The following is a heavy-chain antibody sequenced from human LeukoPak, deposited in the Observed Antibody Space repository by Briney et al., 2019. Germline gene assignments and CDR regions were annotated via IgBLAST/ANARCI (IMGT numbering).Heavy chain of an antibody. CDR3: ARVSVSDAFDI. V-gene: IGHV3-30-3*01. D-gene: IGHD3-10*01. Sequence: GGSLRLSCAAFGFAFSSYAMHWVRQAPGKGLEWVAVISYDGSNKYYADSVKGRFTISRDNSKNTLYLQMNSLRAEDTAVYYCARVSVSDAFDIWGQGTMVTVSS. J-gene: IGHJ3*02. CDR2: ISYDGSNK. CDR1: GFAFSSYA.